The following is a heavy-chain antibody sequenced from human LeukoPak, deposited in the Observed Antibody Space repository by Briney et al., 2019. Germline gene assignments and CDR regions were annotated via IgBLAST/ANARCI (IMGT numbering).Heavy chain of an antibody. J-gene: IGHJ3*02. CDR3: AWSWLPAGAIDI. CDR1: GYIFTSDW. CDR2: IHPGDSDT. Sequence: GESLKISCKVSGYIFTSDWIGWVRQVPGKGLEWMGIIHPGDSDTRYNPSFHGQVTFSDAKSISTAYLQWSSLKASDTAMYYCAWSWLPAGAIDIWGQGTMVTVSS. V-gene: IGHV5-51*01. D-gene: IGHD6-19*01.